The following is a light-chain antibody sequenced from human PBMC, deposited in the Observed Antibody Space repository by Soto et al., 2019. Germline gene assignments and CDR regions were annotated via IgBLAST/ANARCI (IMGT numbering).Light chain of an antibody. V-gene: IGKV3-15*01. Sequence: DTVMPQSPATLSVSPGERATLSCRASQSVSSNLAWYQQKPGQAPRLLIYGASTRATGIPARFSGSGSGTEFTLTISSLQSEDFAVYYCQQYNNWPPYTFGQGTKLEIK. J-gene: IGKJ2*01. CDR2: GAS. CDR3: QQYNNWPPYT. CDR1: QSVSSN.